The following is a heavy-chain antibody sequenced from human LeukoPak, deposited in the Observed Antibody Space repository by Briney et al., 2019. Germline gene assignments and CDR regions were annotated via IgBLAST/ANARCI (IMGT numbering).Heavy chain of an antibody. CDR1: GYTFSSYY. CDR3: ARLPKYSRPLDY. Sequence: ASVKVSCKASGYTFSSYYINWVRPATGQGLEWMGWMNPNSGNTAYAQKFQGRVTMSRDTSISTAYMELSSLRSEDTAVYYCARLPKYSRPLDYWGQGTLVTVSS. J-gene: IGHJ4*02. V-gene: IGHV1-8*02. D-gene: IGHD6-6*01. CDR2: MNPNSGNT.